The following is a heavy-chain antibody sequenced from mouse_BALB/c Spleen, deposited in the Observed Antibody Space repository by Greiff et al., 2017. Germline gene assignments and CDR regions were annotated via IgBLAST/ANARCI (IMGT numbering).Heavy chain of an antibody. CDR2: IWAGGST. V-gene: IGHV2-9*02. CDR1: GFSLTSYG. Sequence: QVQLQQSGPGLVAPSQSLSITCTVSGFSLTSYGVHWVRQPPGKGLEWLGVIWAGGSTNYNSALMSRLSISKDNSKSQVFLKMNSLQTDDTAMYYCARGGYYGSSYYFDYWGQGTTLTVSS. D-gene: IGHD1-1*01. CDR3: ARGGYYGSSYYFDY. J-gene: IGHJ2*01.